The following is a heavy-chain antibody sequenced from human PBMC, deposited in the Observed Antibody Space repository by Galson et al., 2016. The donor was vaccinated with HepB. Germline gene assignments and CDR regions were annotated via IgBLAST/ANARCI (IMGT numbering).Heavy chain of an antibody. V-gene: IGHV3-33*01. CDR3: ARGSQGFY. CDR1: GFPFSSYG. CDR2: ISYDGGNK. Sequence: SLRLSCAAAGFPFSSYGMHWVRQAPGKGLEWVAVISYDGGNKNFADSVKGRFTISRDNSKNTLSLHMNSLRAEDTAVYYCARGSQGFYWGQGTLVTVSS. J-gene: IGHJ4*02.